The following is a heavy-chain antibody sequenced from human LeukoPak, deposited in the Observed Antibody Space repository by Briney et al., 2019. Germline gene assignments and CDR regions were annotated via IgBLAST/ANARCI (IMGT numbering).Heavy chain of an antibody. CDR3: ARDNSTSSRYYFDY. Sequence: GGSLRLSCAASGFTFDDYAMHWVRQAPGKGLEWVSGISWNSGSIGYADSVKGRFTISRDNAKSSLYLQMNSLRAEDMALYYCARDNSTSSRYYFDYWGQGTLVTVSS. CDR2: ISWNSGSI. J-gene: IGHJ4*02. D-gene: IGHD2-2*01. CDR1: GFTFDDYA. V-gene: IGHV3-9*03.